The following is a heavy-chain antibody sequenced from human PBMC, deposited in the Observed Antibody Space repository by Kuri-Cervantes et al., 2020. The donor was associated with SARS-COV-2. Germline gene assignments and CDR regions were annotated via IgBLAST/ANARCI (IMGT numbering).Heavy chain of an antibody. V-gene: IGHV4-61*02. J-gene: IGHJ4*02. CDR3: ARGTHYFDSTTYWSTGWV. Sequence: SETLSLTCTVSGGSISSDRYYWSWIRQPAGKGLEWIGRIYPSGSTNYHPSLKSRVTLSVGTSKNQFSLKLSSVTAADTAVYYCARGTHYFDSTTYWSTGWVWGQGTLVTVSS. CDR1: GGSISSDRYY. CDR2: IYPSGST. D-gene: IGHD3-22*01.